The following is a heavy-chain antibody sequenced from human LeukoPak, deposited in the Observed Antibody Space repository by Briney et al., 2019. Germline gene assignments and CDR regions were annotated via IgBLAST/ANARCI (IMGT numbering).Heavy chain of an antibody. Sequence: PSETLSLTCTVSGGSLSSYWWTWIRQPPGKGLEWIGEINHSGSTNYNPSLKSRVTISVDTSKNQFSLKLSSVTAADTAVYYCARGPDYGGNSWGQGTLVTVSS. V-gene: IGHV4-34*01. CDR2: INHSGST. J-gene: IGHJ4*02. CDR3: ARGPDYGGNS. D-gene: IGHD4-23*01. CDR1: GGSLSSYW.